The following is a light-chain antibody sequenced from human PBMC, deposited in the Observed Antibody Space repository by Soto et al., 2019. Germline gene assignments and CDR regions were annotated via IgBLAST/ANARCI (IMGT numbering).Light chain of an antibody. CDR1: QSISSNF. CDR3: QQYGRSPPFI. CDR2: GGS. J-gene: IGKJ3*01. Sequence: EIVLTQSPCTLSFSPLDRSTLSCRASQSISSNFLAWYQHKPGQSPRLLIYGGSTRVTGIPDRFSGSGSGTDFTLTISRLEPEDFAVYCCQQYGRSPPFIFGPGTKVDIK. V-gene: IGKV3-20*01.